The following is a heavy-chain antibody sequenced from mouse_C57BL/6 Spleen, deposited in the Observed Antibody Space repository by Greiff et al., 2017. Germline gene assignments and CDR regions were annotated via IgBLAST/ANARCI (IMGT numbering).Heavy chain of an antibody. CDR1: GYSITSGYY. CDR3: ARDGGSSYDYAMDY. V-gene: IGHV3-6*01. Sequence: EVKLQESGPGLVKPSQSLSLTCSVTGYSITSGYYWNWIRQFPGNKLEWMGYISYDGSNNYNPSLKNRISITRDTSKNQFFLKLNSVTTEDTATYYCARDGGSSYDYAMDYWGQGTSVTVSS. D-gene: IGHD1-1*01. CDR2: ISYDGSN. J-gene: IGHJ4*01.